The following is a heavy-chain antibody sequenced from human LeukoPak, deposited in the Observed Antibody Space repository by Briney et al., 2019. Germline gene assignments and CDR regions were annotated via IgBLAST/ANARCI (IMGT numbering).Heavy chain of an antibody. D-gene: IGHD3-10*01. J-gene: IGHJ4*02. Sequence: GGTLRLSCAASGFTFSSYGMSWVRQAPGKGLEWASAISGSGGSTYYADSVKGRFTISRDNSKNTLYLQMNSLRAEDTAVYYCAKDHRVLLWFGELFTYFDYWGQGTLVTVSS. CDR2: ISGSGGST. CDR3: AKDHRVLLWFGELFTYFDY. CDR1: GFTFSSYG. V-gene: IGHV3-23*01.